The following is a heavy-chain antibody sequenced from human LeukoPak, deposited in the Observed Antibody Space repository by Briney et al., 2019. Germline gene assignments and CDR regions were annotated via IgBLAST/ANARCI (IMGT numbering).Heavy chain of an antibody. CDR3: ALLPATDTYYYDNSGYYRPGVH. D-gene: IGHD3-22*01. Sequence: PSETLSLTCTVSGGSISSSHYYWGWIRQPPGKGLEWIVSIYYTGITYYNPSLKSRVTISVDTSKNRVSLKLRFGSLAEPAVYYCALLPATDTYYYDNSGYYRPGVHWGQETLVTVSS. V-gene: IGHV4-39*07. CDR1: GGSISSSHYY. CDR2: IYYTGIT. J-gene: IGHJ4*02.